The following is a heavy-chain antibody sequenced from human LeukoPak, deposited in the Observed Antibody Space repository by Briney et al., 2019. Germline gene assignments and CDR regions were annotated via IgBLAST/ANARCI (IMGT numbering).Heavy chain of an antibody. CDR2: IYHSGST. Sequence: PSETLSLTCAVYGGSFSGYYWSWIRQPPGKGLEWMGSIYHSGSTYYNPSLKIRVTISVDTSKNQFSLKLSSVTAADTAVYYCAGGAGDAFDIWGQGTMVTVSS. V-gene: IGHV4-34*01. CDR3: AGGAGDAFDI. CDR1: GGSFSGYY. J-gene: IGHJ3*02.